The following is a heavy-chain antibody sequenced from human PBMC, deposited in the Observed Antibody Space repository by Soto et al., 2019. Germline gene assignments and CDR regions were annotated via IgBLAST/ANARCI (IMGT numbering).Heavy chain of an antibody. V-gene: IGHV4-31*03. CDR1: GVPIRSGGYY. D-gene: IGHD6-19*01. J-gene: IGHJ4*02. CDR3: ARQNPYSSGSYYFDF. Sequence: LSLPCTGSGVPIRSGGYYWSWIRQHPGKGLEWIGYIYYNGSPYYNPSLKSRVTISVDPSKNRFSLDLNSVTAADTAVYYCARQNPYSSGSYYFDFWGQGALVTVSS. CDR2: IYYNGSP.